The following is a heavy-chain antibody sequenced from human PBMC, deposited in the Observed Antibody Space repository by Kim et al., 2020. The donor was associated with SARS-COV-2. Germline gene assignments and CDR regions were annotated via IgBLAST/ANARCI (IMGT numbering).Heavy chain of an antibody. D-gene: IGHD2-2*01. CDR3: ARGEGTDIVVVPAINKGDWFDP. CDR1: GYTFTSYD. J-gene: IGHJ5*02. Sequence: ASVKVSCKASGYTFTSYDINWVRQATGQGLEWMGWMNPNSGNTGYAQKFQGRVTMTRNTSISTAYMELSSLRSEDTAVYYCARGEGTDIVVVPAINKGDWFDPWGQGTLVTVS. V-gene: IGHV1-8*01. CDR2: MNPNSGNT.